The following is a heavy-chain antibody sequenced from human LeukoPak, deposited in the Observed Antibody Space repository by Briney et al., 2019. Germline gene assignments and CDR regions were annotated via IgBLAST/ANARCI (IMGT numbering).Heavy chain of an antibody. J-gene: IGHJ4*02. CDR2: ISSSSSYI. CDR1: GFTFSSYS. CDR3: ARDSGTPKYYFDY. V-gene: IGHV3-21*04. Sequence: PGGSLRLSCAASGFTFSSYSMNWVRQAPGKGLEWVSSISSSSSYIYYADSVKGRFTISRDNAKNSLYLQMNSLRAEDTAVYYCARDSGTPKYYFDYWGQGTLVTVSS. D-gene: IGHD1/OR15-1a*01.